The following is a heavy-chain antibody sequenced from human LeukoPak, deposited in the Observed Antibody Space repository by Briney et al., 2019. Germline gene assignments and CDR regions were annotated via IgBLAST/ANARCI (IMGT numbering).Heavy chain of an antibody. D-gene: IGHD3-22*01. V-gene: IGHV3-66*01. CDR3: ARDPLSYYYDSSGFDGLDI. J-gene: IGHJ3*02. Sequence: PGGSLRLSCAASGFTFSDSYMTWIRQAPGKGLEWVSVIYSCGSGGSTYYADSVKGRFTISRDNSKNTLYLQMNSLRVEDTAVYYCARDPLSYYYDSSGFDGLDIWGQGTMVTVSS. CDR1: GFTFSDSY. CDR2: IYSCGSGGST.